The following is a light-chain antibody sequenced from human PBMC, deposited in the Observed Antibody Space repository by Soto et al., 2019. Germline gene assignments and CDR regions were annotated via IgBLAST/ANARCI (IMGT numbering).Light chain of an antibody. CDR3: SLYTSSSTYV. CDR2: EVR. J-gene: IGLJ1*01. V-gene: IGLV2-14*01. CDR1: SSDVGGYNY. Sequence: QSVLTQPASVSGSPGQSITISCTGTSSDVGGYNYVSWYQQHPGKAPKLMIYEVRNRPSGVSNRFSGSKSGNTASLTISGLQAEDEADYYCSLYTSSSTYVFGTGTKVTVL.